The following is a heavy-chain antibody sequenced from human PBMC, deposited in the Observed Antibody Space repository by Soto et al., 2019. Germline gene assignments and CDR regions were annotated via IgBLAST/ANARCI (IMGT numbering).Heavy chain of an antibody. V-gene: IGHV3-21*06. Sequence: EVQLVESGGGLVKPGGSLTLSCTASGFTFSTYNMNWVRQAPGKGLEWVSSINSPSSYIYYADSVKGRFTISRDNAKNSLFLQMSSLRAEDSAVYYCARRGGSDDYYYYYGMDVWGQGTAVTVSS. CDR3: ARRGGSDDYYYYYGMDV. J-gene: IGHJ6*02. D-gene: IGHD1-26*01. CDR1: GFTFSTYN. CDR2: INSPSSYI.